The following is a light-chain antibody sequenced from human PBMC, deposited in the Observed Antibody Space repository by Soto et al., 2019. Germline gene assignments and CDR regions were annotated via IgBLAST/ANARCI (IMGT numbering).Light chain of an antibody. V-gene: IGKV2-30*01. J-gene: IGKJ1*01. CDR1: QSVVYSDGNAY. CDR3: MQGTHWPPT. CDR2: TVS. Sequence: VVMTQSPPSLPVTLGQPASISCRSSQSVVYSDGNAYLNWLQQRPGQPPSRLIYTVSNRDSGVPDRFSGDGSGTDFTLKISRVEAEDVGIYYCMQGTHWPPTFGQGTKVEI.